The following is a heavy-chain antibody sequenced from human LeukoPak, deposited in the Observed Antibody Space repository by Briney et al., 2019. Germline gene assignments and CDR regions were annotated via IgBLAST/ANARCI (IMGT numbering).Heavy chain of an antibody. J-gene: IGHJ1*01. CDR2: ISSSSSTI. Sequence: GGSLRLSCAASGFTFSSYSMNWVRQAPGKGLEWVSYISSSSSTIYYADSVKGRFTISRDNAKNSLYLQMNSLRAEDTAVYYCAKDRLAAAGRYFQHWGQGTLVTVSS. CDR3: AKDRLAAAGRYFQH. D-gene: IGHD6-13*01. CDR1: GFTFSSYS. V-gene: IGHV3-48*01.